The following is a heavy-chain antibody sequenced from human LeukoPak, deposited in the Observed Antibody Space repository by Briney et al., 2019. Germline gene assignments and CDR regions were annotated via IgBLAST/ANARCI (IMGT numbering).Heavy chain of an antibody. J-gene: IGHJ6*03. CDR1: GGSFSGYY. CDR3: AGVATSYGYYYYYMDV. V-gene: IGHV4-34*01. D-gene: IGHD2-2*01. Sequence: SETLSLTCAVYGGSFSGYYWSWIRQPPGKGLEWIGEINHSGSTNYNPSLKSLVTISVDTSKNQFSLELRSVTAAATAEYYGAGVATSYGYYYYYMDVWGKGTTVTVSS. CDR2: INHSGST.